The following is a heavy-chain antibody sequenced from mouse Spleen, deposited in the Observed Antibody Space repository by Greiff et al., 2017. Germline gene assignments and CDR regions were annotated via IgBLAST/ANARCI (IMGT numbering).Heavy chain of an antibody. J-gene: IGHJ3*01. D-gene: IGHD2-14*01. CDR1: GYTFTDYN. CDR2: INPNNGGT. CDR3: ARGNYRYDWFAY. Sequence: VHVKQSGPELVKPGASVKMSCKASGYTFTDYNMHWVKQSHGKSLEWIGYINPNNGGTSYNQKFKGKATLTVNKSSSTAYMELRSLTSEDSAVYYCARGNYRYDWFAYWGQGTLVTVSA. V-gene: IGHV1-22*01.